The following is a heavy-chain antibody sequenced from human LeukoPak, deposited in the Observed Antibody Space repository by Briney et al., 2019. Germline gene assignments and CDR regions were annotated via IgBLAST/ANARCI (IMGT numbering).Heavy chain of an antibody. V-gene: IGHV3-23*01. Sequence: GGSLRLSCAASGFTFSSYAMHWVRQAPGKGLEWVSAISGSGGSTYYADSVKGRFTISRDNSKNALYLQMNSLRAEDTAVYYCAKAPHIVVVTAIQFYFDYWGQGSLVTVSS. CDR3: AKAPHIVVVTAIQFYFDY. CDR1: GFTFSSYA. J-gene: IGHJ4*02. CDR2: ISGSGGST. D-gene: IGHD2-21*02.